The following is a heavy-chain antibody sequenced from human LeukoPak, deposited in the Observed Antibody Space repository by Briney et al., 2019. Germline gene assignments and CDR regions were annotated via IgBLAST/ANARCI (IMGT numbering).Heavy chain of an antibody. V-gene: IGHV4-4*07. CDR1: GGSISSYY. CDR3: ARVGCGGDCYSGGSYYYYYMDV. D-gene: IGHD2-21*02. J-gene: IGHJ6*03. Sequence: PSETLSLTCTVAGGSISSYYWSWIRQPAGKGLEWIGRIYTSGSTNYNPSLKSRVTMSVDTSKNQFSLKLSSVTAADTAVYYCARVGCGGDCYSGGSYYYYYMDVWGKGTTVTVSS. CDR2: IYTSGST.